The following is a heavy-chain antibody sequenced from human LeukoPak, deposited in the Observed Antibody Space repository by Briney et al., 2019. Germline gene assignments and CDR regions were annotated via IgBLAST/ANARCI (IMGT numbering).Heavy chain of an antibody. D-gene: IGHD3-22*01. Sequence: GGSLRLSCAASGFTFSSYSMNWVRQAPGKGLEWVSSISSSSSYIYYADSVKGRFTISRDNAKNSPYLQMNSLRAEDTAVYYCARGDSSGYKGVTFDYWGQGTLVTVSS. J-gene: IGHJ4*02. CDR3: ARGDSSGYKGVTFDY. CDR1: GFTFSSYS. CDR2: ISSSSSYI. V-gene: IGHV3-21*01.